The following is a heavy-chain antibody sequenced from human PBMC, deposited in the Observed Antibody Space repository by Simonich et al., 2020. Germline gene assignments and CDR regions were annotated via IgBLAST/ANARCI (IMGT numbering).Heavy chain of an antibody. Sequence: QVQLLQSGAEVKKPGASVTASCKACGYTFTVHSMHWVRQAPGKGLAGMGRINPNSGGTNYAQKFQGRVTMTRDTSISTAYMELSRLRSDDTAVYYCARGYWGYYFDYWGQGTLVTVSS. CDR3: ARGYWGYYFDY. CDR1: GYTFTVHS. J-gene: IGHJ4*02. D-gene: IGHD7-27*01. V-gene: IGHV1-2*06. CDR2: INPNSGGT.